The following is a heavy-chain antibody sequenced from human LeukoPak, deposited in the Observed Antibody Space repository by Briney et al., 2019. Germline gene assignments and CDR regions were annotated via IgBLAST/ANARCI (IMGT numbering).Heavy chain of an antibody. Sequence: SETLSLTCTVSGGSISSYYWSWIRQPAGKGLEWIGRIYTSGSTNYNPSLKSRVTMSVDTSKNQFSLKLSSVTAADTAVYYCARGEYYGSGSSSYYYYMDVWGKGTTVTVSS. CDR2: IYTSGST. V-gene: IGHV4-4*07. D-gene: IGHD3-10*01. CDR3: ARGEYYGSGSSSYYYYMDV. J-gene: IGHJ6*03. CDR1: GGSISSYY.